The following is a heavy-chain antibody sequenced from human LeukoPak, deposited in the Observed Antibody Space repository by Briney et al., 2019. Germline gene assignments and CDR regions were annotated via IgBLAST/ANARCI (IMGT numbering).Heavy chain of an antibody. V-gene: IGHV3-66*01. CDR3: ARVTFNYFGSGDAFDI. CDR2: IYIDGST. Sequence: GGSLRLSCAASGFTVSSNYMSWVRQAPGKGLEWVSIIYIDGSTYYADSVKGRFTISRDNSKNTLYLQMNSLRAEDTAVYYCARVTFNYFGSGDAFDIWGQGTMVTVSS. J-gene: IGHJ3*02. CDR1: GFTVSSNY. D-gene: IGHD3-10*01.